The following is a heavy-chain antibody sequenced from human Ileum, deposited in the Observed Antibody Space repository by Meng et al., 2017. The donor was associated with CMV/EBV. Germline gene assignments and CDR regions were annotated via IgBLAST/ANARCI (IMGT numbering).Heavy chain of an antibody. CDR1: GYSFTTYD. Sequence: ASVKVSCKASGYSFTTYDINWVRQAPGQGLEWVGWMNPKNLNSGYGKRFQGRVTMTGDTSINTAYMELSGLTSEDSGVYYCARGRKYDSWSGYYTGSDPWGQGTLVTVSS. J-gene: IGHJ5*02. V-gene: IGHV1-8*01. CDR2: MNPKNLNS. CDR3: ARGRKYDSWSGYYTGSDP. D-gene: IGHD3-3*01.